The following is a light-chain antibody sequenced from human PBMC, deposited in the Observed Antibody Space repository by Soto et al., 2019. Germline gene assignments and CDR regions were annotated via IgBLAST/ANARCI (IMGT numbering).Light chain of an antibody. CDR2: DAS. CDR3: QQRISWPLT. V-gene: IGKV3-11*01. Sequence: EIMLKQSPATLSLSPGERATLSCRASQRVNGLLGWYQQRPGQAPRLLISDASKRATGIPARFSGSGFETDFTLTISSLEPEDFAVYYCQQRISWPLTFGGGTKVEIK. CDR1: QRVNGL. J-gene: IGKJ4*01.